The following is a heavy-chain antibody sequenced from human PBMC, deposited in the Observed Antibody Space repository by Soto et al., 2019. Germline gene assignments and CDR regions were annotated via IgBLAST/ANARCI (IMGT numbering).Heavy chain of an antibody. CDR1: GFTFGDYA. J-gene: IGHJ6*03. CDR2: IRSKAYGGTT. Sequence: GGSLRLSCTASGFTFGDYAMSWFRQAPGKGLEWVGFIRSKAYGGTTEYAASVKGRFTISRDDSKSIAYLQMNSLKTEDTAVYYCTRVHYVFLGGYYYYYYYFMDVWGKGTSVTVPS. CDR3: TRVHYVFLGGYYYYYYYFMDV. D-gene: IGHD3-3*01. V-gene: IGHV3-49*03.